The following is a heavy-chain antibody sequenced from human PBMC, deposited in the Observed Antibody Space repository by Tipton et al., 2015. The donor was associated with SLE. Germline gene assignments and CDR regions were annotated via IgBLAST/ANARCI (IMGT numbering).Heavy chain of an antibody. CDR3: ARGGEIVVVPAAMRAFDI. D-gene: IGHD2-2*01. CDR2: IKQDGSEK. V-gene: IGHV3-7*03. Sequence: SLRLSCAASGFTFSSYWMSWVRQAPGKGLEWVANIKQDGSEKYYVDSVKGRFTISRDNAKNSLYLQMNSLRAEDTAVYYCARGGEIVVVPAAMRAFDIWGQGTMVTVSS. J-gene: IGHJ3*02. CDR1: GFTFSSYW.